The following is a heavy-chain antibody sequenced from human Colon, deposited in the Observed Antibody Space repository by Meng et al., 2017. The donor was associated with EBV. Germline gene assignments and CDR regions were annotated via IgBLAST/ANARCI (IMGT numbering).Heavy chain of an antibody. D-gene: IGHD5-24*01. J-gene: IGHJ4*02. Sequence: QVQLQESGPGLVQPSGTLSPICQVSGGSIRNDQWWSWVRQAPGKGLEWIGEIYHSGRTNYSPSLKSRVTISVDTSKNQFSLRLNSVTAADTAVYYCARVGGLDGYRLGGDYWGQGALVTVSS. V-gene: IGHV4-4*02. CDR2: IYHSGRT. CDR3: ARVGGLDGYRLGGDY. CDR1: GGSIRNDQW.